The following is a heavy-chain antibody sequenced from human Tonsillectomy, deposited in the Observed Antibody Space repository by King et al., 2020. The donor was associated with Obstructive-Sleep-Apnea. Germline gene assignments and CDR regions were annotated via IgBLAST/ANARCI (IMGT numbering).Heavy chain of an antibody. CDR3: AHRRGGNQLLRRNAFDI. D-gene: IGHD2-2*01. CDR2: IYWDDGK. J-gene: IGHJ3*02. Sequence: TLKESGPTLVKPTQTLTLTCTFSGFSLSTSEVGGGWIRQPPGKALEWLALIYWDDGKRYSPSLKSRLTITEATSKNQVVLTMTNMDPVDTATYYCAHRRGGNQLLRRNAFDIWGQGTMVTVSS. V-gene: IGHV2-5*02. CDR1: GFSLSTSEVG.